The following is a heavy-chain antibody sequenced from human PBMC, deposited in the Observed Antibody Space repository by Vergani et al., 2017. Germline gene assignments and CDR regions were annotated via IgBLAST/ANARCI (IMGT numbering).Heavy chain of an antibody. J-gene: IGHJ4*02. CDR2: INPSGGST. CDR3: ARWGGYDDLGQNCDY. CDR1: GYTFTSYY. Sequence: QVQLVQSGAEVKKPGASVKVSCKASGYTFTSYYMHWVRQAPGQGLEWMGIINPSGGSTSYAQKFQGRVTMTRDTSTSTVYMELSSLRSEDTAVYYCARWGGYDDLGQNCDYWGQGTLVTVSS. V-gene: IGHV1-46*03. D-gene: IGHD5-12*01.